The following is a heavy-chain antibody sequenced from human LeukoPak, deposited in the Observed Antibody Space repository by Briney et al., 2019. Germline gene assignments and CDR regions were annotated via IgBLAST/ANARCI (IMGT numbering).Heavy chain of an antibody. J-gene: IGHJ4*02. CDR3: TYARITIFGVVDY. Sequence: GGSLKLSCAASGFTFSGSAMHWVRQASGKGLEWVGRIRSKANSYATAYAASVKGRFAISRDDSKNTAYLQMNSLKTEDTAVYYCTYARITIFGVVDYWGQGTLVTVSS. D-gene: IGHD3-3*01. CDR1: GFTFSGSA. CDR2: IRSKANSYAT. V-gene: IGHV3-73*01.